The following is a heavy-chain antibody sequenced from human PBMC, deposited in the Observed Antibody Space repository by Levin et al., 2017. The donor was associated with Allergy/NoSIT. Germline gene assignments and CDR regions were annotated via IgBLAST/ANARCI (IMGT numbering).Heavy chain of an antibody. J-gene: IGHJ6*02. CDR2: ISYDGSNK. V-gene: IGHV3-30*18. D-gene: IGHD2-15*01. Sequence: LSLTCAASGFPFSSYGMHWVRQAPGKGLEWVAVISYDGSNKYYADSVKGRFTISRDNSKNTLYLQMNSLRAEDTAVYYCAKWGQDGVGVVAFYYYYYGMDVWGQGTTVTVSS. CDR1: GFPFSSYG. CDR3: AKWGQDGVGVVAFYYYYYGMDV.